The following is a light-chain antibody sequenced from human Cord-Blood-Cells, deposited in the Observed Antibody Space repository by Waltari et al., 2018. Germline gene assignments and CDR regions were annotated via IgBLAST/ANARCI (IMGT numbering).Light chain of an antibody. CDR3: QAWDSSTVV. Sequence: SYELTQPPSVSVSPGQTASITCSGDKLGDKYACWYQQKPGQSPVLVIYQDSKRPSGIPARFSGPNSGNTATLTISGTQAMDEADYYCQAWDSSTVVFGGGTKLTVL. J-gene: IGLJ2*01. V-gene: IGLV3-1*01. CDR2: QDS. CDR1: KLGDKY.